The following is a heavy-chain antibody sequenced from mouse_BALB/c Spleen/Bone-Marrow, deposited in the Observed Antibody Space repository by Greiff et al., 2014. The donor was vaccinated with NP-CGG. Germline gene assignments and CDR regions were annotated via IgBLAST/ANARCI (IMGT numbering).Heavy chain of an antibody. J-gene: IGHJ4*01. Sequence: QVQLKESGPGLVAPSQSLSITCTVSGFSLTSYGVHWVRQPPGKGLEWLGVIWADGSTNYNSALMSRLSISKDNSKSQVFLKMSSPQTDDTAMYYCSRITTATGAMDYWGQGTSVTVSS. CDR1: GFSLTSYG. D-gene: IGHD1-2*01. V-gene: IGHV2-9*02. CDR3: SRITTATGAMDY. CDR2: IWADGST.